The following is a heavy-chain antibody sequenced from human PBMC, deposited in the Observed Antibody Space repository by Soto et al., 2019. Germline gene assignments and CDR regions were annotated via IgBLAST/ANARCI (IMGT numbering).Heavy chain of an antibody. D-gene: IGHD3-22*01. V-gene: IGHV3-7*03. CDR3: ARQIHYYDSSGYFLDY. CDR2: IKQDGSEK. CDR1: GFTFSSYW. Sequence: GSLRLSCAASGFTFSSYWMSWVRQAPGKGLEWVANIKQDGSEKYYVDSVKGRFTISRDNAKNSLYLQMNSLRAEDTAVYYCARQIHYYDSSGYFLDYWGQGTLVTVSS. J-gene: IGHJ4*02.